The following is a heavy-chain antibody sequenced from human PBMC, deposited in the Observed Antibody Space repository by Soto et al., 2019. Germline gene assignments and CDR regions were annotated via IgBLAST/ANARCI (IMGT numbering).Heavy chain of an antibody. Sequence: QLQLQESGPGLVKPSETLSLTCTVSGGSISSSSYYWGWIRQPPGKGLEWIGSIYYSGSTYYNPSLKSRVTISVDTSKNQFSLKLSSVTAADTAVYYCARLLMVRGSDYYYYMDVWGKGTTVTVSS. V-gene: IGHV4-39*01. CDR1: GGSISSSSYY. D-gene: IGHD2-8*01. CDR3: ARLLMVRGSDYYYYMDV. J-gene: IGHJ6*03. CDR2: IYYSGST.